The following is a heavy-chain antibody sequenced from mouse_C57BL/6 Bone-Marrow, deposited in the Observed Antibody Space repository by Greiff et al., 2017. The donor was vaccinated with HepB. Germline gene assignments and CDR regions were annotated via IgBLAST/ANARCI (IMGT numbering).Heavy chain of an antibody. J-gene: IGHJ1*03. Sequence: QVQLKQSGPELVKPGASVKISCKASGYAFSSSWMNWVKQRPGKGLEWIGRIYPGDGDTNYTGKFKGKATLTADKSSSTAYMQLSSLTSEDSAVYFCARSFFTTVVNWYFDVWGTGTTVTVSS. CDR2: IYPGDGDT. CDR3: ARSFFTTVVNWYFDV. D-gene: IGHD1-1*01. V-gene: IGHV1-82*01. CDR1: GYAFSSSW.